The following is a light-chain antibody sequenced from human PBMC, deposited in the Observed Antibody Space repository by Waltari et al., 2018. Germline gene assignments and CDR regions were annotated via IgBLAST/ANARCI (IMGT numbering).Light chain of an antibody. CDR1: QSISSY. J-gene: IGKJ2*01. CDR3: QQSYSTPLYT. CDR2: AAS. V-gene: IGKV1-39*01. Sequence: DIQMTQSPSSLSASVGDRVTITCRASQSISSYLNWYQQKLGKAPKLLIDAASSLQSGVPSRFSGSGSGTDFTLTISSLQPEDFATYYCQQSYSTPLYTFGQGTKLEIK.